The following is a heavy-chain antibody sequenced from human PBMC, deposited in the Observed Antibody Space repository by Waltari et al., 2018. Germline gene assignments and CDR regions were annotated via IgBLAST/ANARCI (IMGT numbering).Heavy chain of an antibody. D-gene: IGHD6-13*01. J-gene: IGHJ6*02. CDR3: ARDLYSSSWGLGYYGMDV. V-gene: IGHV1-69*08. CDR2: IITILGTA. Sequence: QVQLVQSGAEVKKPGSSVKVSCKASGGTFSSYAISWVRQAPGQGLEWMGRIITILGTANYAQKFQGRGTITADKSTSTAYMELSSLRSEDTAVYYCARDLYSSSWGLGYYGMDVWGQGTTVTVSS. CDR1: GGTFSSYA.